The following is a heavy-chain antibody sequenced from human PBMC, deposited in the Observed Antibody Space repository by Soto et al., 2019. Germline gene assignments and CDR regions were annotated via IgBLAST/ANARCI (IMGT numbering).Heavy chain of an antibody. CDR3: AKDLLRWPNGQLESPRGWFDP. CDR2: ISGSGGST. V-gene: IGHV3-23*01. CDR1: GFTFSSYA. D-gene: IGHD6-6*01. Sequence: PGGSLRLSCAASGFTFSSYAMSWVRQAPGKGLEWVSAISGSGGSTYYADSVKGRFTISRDNSKNTLYLQMNSLRAEDTAVYYCAKDLLRWPNGQLESPRGWFDPWGQGTLVTVSS. J-gene: IGHJ5*02.